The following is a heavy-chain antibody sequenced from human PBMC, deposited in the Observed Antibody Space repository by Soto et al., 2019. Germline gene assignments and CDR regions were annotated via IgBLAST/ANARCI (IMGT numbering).Heavy chain of an antibody. V-gene: IGHV1-69*02. J-gene: IGHJ4*02. CDR2: IIPILGIA. CDR1: GGTFSSYT. D-gene: IGHD4-17*01. CDR3: ARVVPGNGDSSPFDY. Sequence: GASVKVSCKASGGTFSSYTISWVRQAPGQGLEWMGRIIPILGIANYAQKFQGRVTITADKSTSTAYMELSSLRSEDTAVYYCARVVPGNGDSSPFDYWGQGTLVTVSS.